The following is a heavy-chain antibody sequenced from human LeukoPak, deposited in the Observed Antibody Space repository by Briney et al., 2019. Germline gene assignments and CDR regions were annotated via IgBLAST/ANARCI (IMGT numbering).Heavy chain of an antibody. CDR2: ISYSGST. CDR3: ARTLTTGYYHYGMDV. CDR1: GGSISSSSYY. Sequence: SETLSLTCTDSGGSISSSSYYWGWIRQPPGKGLEWIGTISYSGSTYYNPSLKSRVTISVDTSKNQFSLKLSSVTAADTAVYYCARTLTTGYYHYGMDVWGQGTTVTVSS. D-gene: IGHD1-14*01. J-gene: IGHJ6*02. V-gene: IGHV4-39*01.